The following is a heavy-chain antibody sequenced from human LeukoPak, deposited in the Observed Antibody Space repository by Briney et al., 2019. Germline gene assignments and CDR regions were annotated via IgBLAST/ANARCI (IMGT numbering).Heavy chain of an antibody. CDR2: INPNSGGT. J-gene: IGHJ4*02. CDR3: ARSDGYNHPFDY. D-gene: IGHD5-24*01. Sequence: ASVKVSCKGSGYTFTGYYMHWVRQAPGQGLEWMGWINPNSGGTNYAQKFQGRVTMTRDTSISTAYMELSRLRSDDTAVYYCARSDGYNHPFDYWGQGTLVTVSS. CDR1: GYTFTGYY. V-gene: IGHV1-2*02.